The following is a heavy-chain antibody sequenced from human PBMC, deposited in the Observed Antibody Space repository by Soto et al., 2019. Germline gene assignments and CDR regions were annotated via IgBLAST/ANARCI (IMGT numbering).Heavy chain of an antibody. CDR1: GGSISSYY. CDR2: IYYSGST. Sequence: SETLSLTCTVSGGSISSYYWSWIRQPPGKGLEWIGYIYYSGSTNYNPSLKSRVTISVDTSKNQFSLKLSSVTAADTAVYYCARWDYADYYFDSWGQGTLVTVSS. V-gene: IGHV4-59*12. J-gene: IGHJ4*02. CDR3: ARWDYADYYFDS. D-gene: IGHD2-2*01.